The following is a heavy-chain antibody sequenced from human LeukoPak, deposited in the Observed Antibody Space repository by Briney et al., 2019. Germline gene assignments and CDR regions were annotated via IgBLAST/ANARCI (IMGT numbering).Heavy chain of an antibody. CDR1: GDSFDNYY. D-gene: IGHD3-10*01. CDR3: AATNYFYGSGSFHKRDS. J-gene: IGHJ4*02. V-gene: IGHV4-34*01. Sequence: SEALSLTCGVYGDSFDNYYWNWIRPFPEKRLEWIGEVDHSGRTTYSPSLQGRVTISVDTSKSQFSLKLNSVTAADTAVYFCAATNYFYGSGSFHKRDSWGQGTLVTVSS. CDR2: VDHSGRT.